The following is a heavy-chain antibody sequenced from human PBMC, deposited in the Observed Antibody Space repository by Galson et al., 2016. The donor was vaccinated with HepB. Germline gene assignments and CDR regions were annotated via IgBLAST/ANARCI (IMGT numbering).Heavy chain of an antibody. CDR3: ATYQGPPDYYFYMDV. CDR2: IYSGGTT. J-gene: IGHJ6*03. D-gene: IGHD2-2*01. CDR1: GFSVSRNY. Sequence: SLRLSCAASGFSVSRNYMSWVRQAPGKGLEWLSLIYSGGTTYYADSVKGRFIISRDNSKNALYLQVNSLRTEDTAVYYCATYQGPPDYYFYMDVWGKGTPVTVSS. V-gene: IGHV3-53*01.